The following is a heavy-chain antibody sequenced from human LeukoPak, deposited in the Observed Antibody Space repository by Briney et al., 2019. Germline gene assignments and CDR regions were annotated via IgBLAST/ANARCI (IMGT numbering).Heavy chain of an antibody. Sequence: SETLSLTCTASGGSISSYYWSWIRQPPGKGLEWIGRIYTSGSTNYNPSLKGRVTMSVDTPKNQFSLKLSSVTAADTAVYYCARVDPYYCEADYWGQGTLVTVSS. CDR3: ARVDPYYCEADY. J-gene: IGHJ4*02. CDR2: IYTSGST. CDR1: GGSISSYY. V-gene: IGHV4-4*07. D-gene: IGHD4-17*01.